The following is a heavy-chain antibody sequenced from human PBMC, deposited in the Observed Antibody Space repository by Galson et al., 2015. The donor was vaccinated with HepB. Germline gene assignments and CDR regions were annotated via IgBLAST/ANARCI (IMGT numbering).Heavy chain of an antibody. Sequence: LRLTCTVSGGSISSYYWSWIRQPPGKGLEWIGYIYYSGSTNYNPSLKSRVTISVDTSKNQFSLKLSSVTAADTAVYYCARCGWDKCYYFDYWGQGTLVTVSS. CDR3: ARCGWDKCYYFDY. D-gene: IGHD1-26*01. J-gene: IGHJ4*02. CDR1: GGSISSYY. V-gene: IGHV4-59*01. CDR2: IYYSGST.